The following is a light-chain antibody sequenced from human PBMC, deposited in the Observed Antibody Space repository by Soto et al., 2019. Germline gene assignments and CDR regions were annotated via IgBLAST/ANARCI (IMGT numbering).Light chain of an antibody. CDR1: RSNIGAGYD. V-gene: IGLV1-40*01. J-gene: IGLJ2*01. CDR2: DNS. Sequence: QSVLTQPPSLSGAPGQRVTISCTGSRSNIGAGYDVHWYQHLPGTAPKVLIFDNSNRPSGVPDRCSGSKSGTSACLAITGLQAEAEAVYYCHSYCVSLRATAFGGGTELTVL. CDR3: HSYCVSLRATA.